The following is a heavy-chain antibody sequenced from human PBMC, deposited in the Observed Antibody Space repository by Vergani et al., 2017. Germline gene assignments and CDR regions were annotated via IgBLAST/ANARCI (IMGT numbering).Heavy chain of an antibody. Sequence: QMQLQESGPGLVKASETLSLTCTVSGDSIISRSYYWGWIRQPPGKGLEWIGSIYNSGNGDSSSSLKSRVTISADPSKNQFSLVLTSVTAADTAVYYCASGKYYSDSTSHFRGRYFDVWGRGTLVTVPS. J-gene: IGHJ2*01. D-gene: IGHD3-16*01. V-gene: IGHV4-39*01. CDR3: ASGKYYSDSTSHFRGRYFDV. CDR2: IYNSGNG. CDR1: GDSIISRSYY.